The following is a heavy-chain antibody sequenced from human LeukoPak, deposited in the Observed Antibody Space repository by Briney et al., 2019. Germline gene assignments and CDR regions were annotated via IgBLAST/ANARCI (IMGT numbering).Heavy chain of an antibody. CDR1: GGTISSYY. CDR3: ARGTVTTSMKAFDI. CDR2: IYYSGSP. J-gene: IGHJ3*02. V-gene: IGHV4-59*08. Sequence: SETLSLTCTVSGGTISSYYWSWIRQPPGKGLEWIGYIYYSGSPNYNPSLKSRVTILVDTSKKQSSLKLSSVTAADTAVYYCARGTVTTSMKAFDIWGQGTMVTVSS. D-gene: IGHD4-17*01.